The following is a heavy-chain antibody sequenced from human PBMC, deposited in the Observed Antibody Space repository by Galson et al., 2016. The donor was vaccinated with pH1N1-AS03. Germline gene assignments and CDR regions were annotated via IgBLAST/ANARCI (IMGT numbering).Heavy chain of an antibody. CDR1: GYTFISYV. D-gene: IGHD1-26*01. CDR2: INAGNGNT. Sequence: QSGAEVKKPGASVKVSCKASGYTFISYVMHWVRQAPGQRLEWMGWINAGNGNTTYSQSFQGRVTITRDTSASKAYMELSSLRSEDTAVYYCARGRGSYGMDVGGQGTTVTVSS. V-gene: IGHV1-3*01. J-gene: IGHJ6*02. CDR3: ARGRGSYGMDV.